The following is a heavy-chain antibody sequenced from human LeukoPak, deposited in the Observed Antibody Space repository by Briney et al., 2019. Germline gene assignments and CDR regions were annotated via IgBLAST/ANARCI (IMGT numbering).Heavy chain of an antibody. Sequence: RGESLKISCKGSGYNFTSYWIGWVRQMPGKGLEWMGIIYPGDSYTRYSPSFQGQVTISSDKSISTAYLQWSSLKASDTAMYYCARQGTMIVVEGAFDIWGQGTMVTVSS. CDR1: GYNFTSYW. CDR2: IYPGDSYT. D-gene: IGHD3-22*01. J-gene: IGHJ3*02. V-gene: IGHV5-51*01. CDR3: ARQGTMIVVEGAFDI.